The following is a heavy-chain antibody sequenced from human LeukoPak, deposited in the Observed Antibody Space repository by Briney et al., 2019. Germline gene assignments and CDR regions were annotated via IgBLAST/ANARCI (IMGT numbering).Heavy chain of an antibody. CDR3: ARELPGPIVVVQRAFDI. CDR1: GFTFSSYS. V-gene: IGHV3-21*01. D-gene: IGHD3-22*01. Sequence: GGSLRLSCAASGFTFSSYSMNWVRQAPGKGLEWVSSISSSSSCIYYADSVKGQFTISRDNAKNSLYLQMNSLRAEDTAVYYCARELPGPIVVVQRAFDIWGQGTMVTVSS. CDR2: ISSSSSCI. J-gene: IGHJ3*02.